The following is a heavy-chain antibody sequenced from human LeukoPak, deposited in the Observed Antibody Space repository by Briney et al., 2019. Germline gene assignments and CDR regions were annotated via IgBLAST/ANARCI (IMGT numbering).Heavy chain of an antibody. D-gene: IGHD2-2*01. CDR1: GDSVSSNSVT. Sequence: SQTVSLTCVISGDSVSSNSVTSNWIRQSPSRGLEWLGRTYYRSTWYNDYAVSVRGRITVNPDTSKNQFSLHLNSVTPEDTAVYYCARRLTQYDCFDPWGQGILVTVSS. CDR2: TYYRSTWYN. J-gene: IGHJ5*02. V-gene: IGHV6-1*01. CDR3: ARRLTQYDCFDP.